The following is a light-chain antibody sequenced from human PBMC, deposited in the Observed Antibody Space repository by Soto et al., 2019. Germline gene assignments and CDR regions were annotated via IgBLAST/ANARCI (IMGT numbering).Light chain of an antibody. CDR1: SSDVGGYNY. J-gene: IGLJ3*02. CDR2: EVT. V-gene: IGLV2-14*01. CDR3: SSYTSNNVWV. Sequence: QSALTQPASVSGSPGQSSPISCTGTSSDVGGYNYVSWYQQHPGKAPKLMIYEVTNRPSGVSNRFSGSKSGNTASLTISGLRAEDEADYYCSSYTSNNVWVFGGGTKLTVL.